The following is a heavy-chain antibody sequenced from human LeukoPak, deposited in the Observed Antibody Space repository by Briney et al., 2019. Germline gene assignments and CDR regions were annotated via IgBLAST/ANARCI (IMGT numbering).Heavy chain of an antibody. CDR1: GYSFTSYW. V-gene: IGHV5-51*01. Sequence: GESLKISCKGSGYSFTSYWIGWVRQMPGKGLEWMGIIYPGDSDPRYSPSFHGQVTISADKSISTAYLQWSSLRASDTAMYYCARHMATRTYYFDFWGQGTLVTVSS. CDR2: IYPGDSDP. J-gene: IGHJ4*02. D-gene: IGHD3-10*01. CDR3: ARHMATRTYYFDF.